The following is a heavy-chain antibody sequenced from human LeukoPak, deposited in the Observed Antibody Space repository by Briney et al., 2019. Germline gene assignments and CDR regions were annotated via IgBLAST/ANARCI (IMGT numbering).Heavy chain of an antibody. CDR3: ARGFNCYDPPPFDI. Sequence: SQTLSLTCTVSGGSISSGDYYWSWIRQPPGKGLEWVGYIYYSGSTYYNPSLKSRVTISVDTSKNQFSLKLSSVTAADTAVYYSARGFNCYDPPPFDIWGQGTMVTVSS. D-gene: IGHD3-22*01. CDR2: IYYSGST. J-gene: IGHJ3*02. CDR1: GGSISSGDYY. V-gene: IGHV4-30-4*08.